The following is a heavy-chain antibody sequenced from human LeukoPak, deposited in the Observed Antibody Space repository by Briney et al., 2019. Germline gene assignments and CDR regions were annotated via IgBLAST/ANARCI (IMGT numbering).Heavy chain of an antibody. Sequence: GGSLRLSCAASGFTFDDYAMHWVRQAPGKGLEWVANIKQDGSEKNYVDSVKGRFTISRDNAKNSLILQMNSLRDEDTAVYYCVRGVWAPFDYWGQGTLVTVSS. J-gene: IGHJ4*02. CDR3: VRGVWAPFDY. CDR2: IKQDGSEK. V-gene: IGHV3-7*01. CDR1: GFTFDDYA. D-gene: IGHD7-27*01.